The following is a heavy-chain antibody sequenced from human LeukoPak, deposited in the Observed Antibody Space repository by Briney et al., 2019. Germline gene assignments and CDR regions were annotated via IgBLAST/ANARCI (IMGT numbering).Heavy chain of an antibody. CDR1: GFTFSSYA. CDR2: ISYDGSNK. CDR3: ARSYGDYTSLGY. D-gene: IGHD4-17*01. V-gene: IGHV3-30*04. Sequence: GGSLRLSCAASGFTFSSYALHWVRQAPGKGLEGVAVISYDGSNKYYADSVKGRFTISRDNSKNTLYLQMNSLRAEETAVYYCARSYGDYTSLGYWGQGTLVTVSS. J-gene: IGHJ4*02.